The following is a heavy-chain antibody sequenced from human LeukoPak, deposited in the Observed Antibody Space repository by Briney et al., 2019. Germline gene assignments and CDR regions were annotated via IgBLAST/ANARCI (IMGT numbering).Heavy chain of an antibody. CDR1: GFTFSSYW. J-gene: IGHJ4*02. CDR3: ARVLSGQWLVRHFDY. V-gene: IGHV3-74*01. CDR2: INSDGSST. Sequence: GGSLRLSCAASGFTFSSYWMHWVRQAPGKGLVWVSRINSDGSSTSYADSVTGRFTISRDNAKNTLYLQMNSLRAEDTAVYYCARVLSGQWLVRHFDYWGQGTLVTVSS. D-gene: IGHD6-19*01.